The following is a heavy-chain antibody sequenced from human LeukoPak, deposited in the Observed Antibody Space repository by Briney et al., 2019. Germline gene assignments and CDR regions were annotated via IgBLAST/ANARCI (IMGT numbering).Heavy chain of an antibody. CDR3: ARDPEGAITPEN. J-gene: IGHJ4*02. Sequence: GGSLRLSCAASGFTFSSYWMSWVRQAPGKGLEWVATIKQDGSEKYYVDSVKGRFTISRDNAKNSLYLQMNSLRAEGTAVYYCARDPEGAITPENWGQGTLVTVSS. CDR1: GFTFSSYW. V-gene: IGHV3-7*01. D-gene: IGHD1-26*01. CDR2: IKQDGSEK.